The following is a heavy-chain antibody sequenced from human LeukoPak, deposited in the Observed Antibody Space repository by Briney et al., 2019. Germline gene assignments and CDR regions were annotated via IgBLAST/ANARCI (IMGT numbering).Heavy chain of an antibody. V-gene: IGHV3-30-3*01. D-gene: IGHD3-10*01. J-gene: IGHJ6*02. CDR2: ISYDGSNK. Sequence: GGSLRLSCAASGFTSSSYAMHWVRQAPGKGLEWVAVISYDGSNKYYADSVKGRFTISRDNSKNTLYLQMNSLRAEDTAVYYCARDGPMVRGVIIGYYYGMDVWGQGTTVTVSS. CDR1: GFTSSSYA. CDR3: ARDGPMVRGVIIGYYYGMDV.